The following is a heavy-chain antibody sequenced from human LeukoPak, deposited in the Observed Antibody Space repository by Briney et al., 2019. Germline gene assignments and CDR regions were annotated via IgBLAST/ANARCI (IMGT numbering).Heavy chain of an antibody. Sequence: SETLSLTCTVSGGSISSYYWSWIRQPPGKGLEWIGYIYYSGSTTYNPSLKSRVTISVDTSKNLFSLKLSSVTAADTAVYYCAREYYYDSSGYYYPYNWFDPWGQGTLVTVSS. J-gene: IGHJ5*02. D-gene: IGHD3-22*01. CDR2: IYYSGST. CDR3: AREYYYDSSGYYYPYNWFDP. CDR1: GGSISSYY. V-gene: IGHV4-59*01.